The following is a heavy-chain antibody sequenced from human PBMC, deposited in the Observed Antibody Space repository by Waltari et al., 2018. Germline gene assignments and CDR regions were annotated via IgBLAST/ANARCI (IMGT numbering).Heavy chain of an antibody. CDR3: ASLNWYFDL. CDR2: ISTSSSTI. J-gene: IGHJ2*01. CDR1: GFTFTNYN. V-gene: IGHV3-48*01. Sequence: EVQLVESGGGLVQPGGSLRLSCPASGFTFTNYNMNWVRQAPGKGLEWVSHISTSSSTIYYADSVKGRFTISRDNAKNSLYMQMNSPRAEDTAVYYCASLNWYFDLWGRGTLVTVSS.